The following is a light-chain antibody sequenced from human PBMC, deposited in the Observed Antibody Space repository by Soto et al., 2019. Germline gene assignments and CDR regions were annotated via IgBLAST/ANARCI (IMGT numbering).Light chain of an antibody. CDR2: GAS. J-gene: IGKJ2*01. Sequence: EILMTHSPATLSVSPGERATLSCRASQSVSNNLAWYQQKPGQAPRLLIYGASTRATAIPARFSGSGSGTEFTLTISSLQSEDFAVYFCQQYDNWPYTFGQGTKVDIK. CDR3: QQYDNWPYT. CDR1: QSVSNN. V-gene: IGKV3-15*01.